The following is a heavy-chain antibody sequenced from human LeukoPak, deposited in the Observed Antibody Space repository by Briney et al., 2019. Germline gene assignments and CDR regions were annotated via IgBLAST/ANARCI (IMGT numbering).Heavy chain of an antibody. CDR1: GLTFSSYS. Sequence: GGSLRLSCSASGLTFSSYSMNWVRQAPGKGLEWVSSISSSSSYIYYADSVKGRFTISRDNAKNSLYLQMNSLRAEDMAVYYCARERGTSFYYYMDVWGKGTTVTVSS. CDR2: ISSSSSYI. V-gene: IGHV3-21*01. D-gene: IGHD1-14*01. J-gene: IGHJ6*03. CDR3: ARERGTSFYYYMDV.